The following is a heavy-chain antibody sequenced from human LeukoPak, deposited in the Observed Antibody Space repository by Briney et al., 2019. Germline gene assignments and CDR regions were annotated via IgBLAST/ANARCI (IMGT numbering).Heavy chain of an antibody. J-gene: IGHJ6*03. CDR3: ARVVGLTGYSSSWYSGYYYYMDV. V-gene: IGHV1-69*06. Sequence: SVKDSCKASGYTFSGYYIHWVRQAPGQGLEWMGGIIPIFGTTNYAQKFQDRVTITADKSTSTAYMELSSLRSEDTAVYYCARVVGLTGYSSSWYSGYYYYMDVWGKGTTVTVSS. D-gene: IGHD6-13*01. CDR2: IIPIFGTT. CDR1: GYTFSGYY.